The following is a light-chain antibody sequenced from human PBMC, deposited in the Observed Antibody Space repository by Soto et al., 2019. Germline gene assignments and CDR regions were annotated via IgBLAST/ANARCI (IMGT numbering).Light chain of an antibody. CDR2: GAS. Sequence: EIVMTQSPATLSVSPGERATLSCRASQSVSSNLACYQQKPGQAPRLLIYGASTRATGIPARFSGSVSGTESTLTISSLQSEDFAVYYCQQYNNWPPITYGPGTRLEIK. CDR3: QQYNNWPPIT. CDR1: QSVSSN. J-gene: IGKJ5*01. V-gene: IGKV3-15*01.